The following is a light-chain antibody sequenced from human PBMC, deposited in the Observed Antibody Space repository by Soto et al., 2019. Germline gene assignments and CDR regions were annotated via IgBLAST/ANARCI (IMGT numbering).Light chain of an antibody. J-gene: IGKJ2*01. Sequence: EIVMTQSPATLSVSPGERATLSCRASQSVSSNLAGYQQKPGQAPRLLIYGASTRATDIPARFSGSGSGTEFTLTISSLQSEDFAVYYCQQYNNWPPYTFGQGTKLEIK. CDR3: QQYNNWPPYT. V-gene: IGKV3-15*01. CDR2: GAS. CDR1: QSVSSN.